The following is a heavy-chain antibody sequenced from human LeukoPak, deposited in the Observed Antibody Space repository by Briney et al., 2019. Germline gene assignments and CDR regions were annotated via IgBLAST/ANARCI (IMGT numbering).Heavy chain of an antibody. CDR3: ARLDRVATGSSSFYGMDV. CDR2: IKQDGSDK. J-gene: IGHJ6*02. Sequence: GGSLRLSCAASGFTFSSYWMSWVRQAPGKGLEWVAKIKQDGSDKYYADSVKGQFTISRDNAKNSLYLQMNRLRADDTAVYYCARLDRVATGSSSFYGMDVWGQGTTVTVSS. V-gene: IGHV3-7*05. D-gene: IGHD5-12*01. CDR1: GFTFSSYW.